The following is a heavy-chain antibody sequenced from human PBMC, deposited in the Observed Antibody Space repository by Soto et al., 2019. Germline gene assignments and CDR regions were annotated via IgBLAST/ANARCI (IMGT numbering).Heavy chain of an antibody. Sequence: QVQLQESGPGLVKPSQTLSLTCTVSGGSISSSGYYWSWIRQHRGKGLEWIGYIYDSGSTYYNPSLKSRVTISVDTSKNQFSLKLSSVIAADTAVYYCAREEGGGYDHRWFDPWGQGTLVTVSS. CDR3: AREEGGGYDHRWFDP. J-gene: IGHJ5*02. D-gene: IGHD5-12*01. CDR2: IYDSGST. CDR1: GGSISSSGYY. V-gene: IGHV4-31*03.